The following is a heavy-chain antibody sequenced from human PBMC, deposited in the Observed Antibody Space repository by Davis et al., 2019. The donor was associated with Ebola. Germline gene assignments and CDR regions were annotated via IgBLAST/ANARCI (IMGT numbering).Heavy chain of an antibody. J-gene: IGHJ6*02. CDR2: ISSSGSTI. V-gene: IGHV3-11*01. Sequence: GESLKISCAASGFTFSDYYMSWIRQAPGKGLEWVSFISSSGSTIYYADSVKGRFTISRDNAKNSLYLQMNSLRAEDTAVYYCANNWAATTRYYYYGMDVWGQGTTVTVSS. CDR3: ANNWAATTRYYYYGMDV. CDR1: GFTFSDYY. D-gene: IGHD1-1*01.